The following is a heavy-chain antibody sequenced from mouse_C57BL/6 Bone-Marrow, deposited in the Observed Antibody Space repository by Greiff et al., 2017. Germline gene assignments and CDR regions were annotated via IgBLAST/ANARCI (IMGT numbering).Heavy chain of an antibody. CDR2: IYPRSGNN. CDR3: AREGPYYFYDY. J-gene: IGHJ2*01. Sequence: VQLQQSGAELARPGASVKLSCKASGYTFTSYGISWVKQRTGQGLEWIGEIYPRSGNNYYNEKFKGKATLTADKSSSTAYMELRSLTYEDSAVYFCAREGPYYFYDYWGQGTTLTVSS. V-gene: IGHV1-81*01. CDR1: GYTFTSYG. D-gene: IGHD1-1*01.